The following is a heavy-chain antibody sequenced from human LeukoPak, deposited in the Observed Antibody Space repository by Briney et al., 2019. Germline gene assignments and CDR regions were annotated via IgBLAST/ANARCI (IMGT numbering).Heavy chain of an antibody. CDR1: GFTFSGSA. D-gene: IGHD3-10*01. J-gene: IGHJ6*02. CDR2: IRSKANSYAT. CDR3: TRQEVVRGVIMSGYYYYGMDV. Sequence: GGSLKLSCAASGFTFSGSAMHWVRQASGKGLEWVGRIRSKANSYATAYAASVKGRFTISRDDSKNTAYLQMNSLKTEDTAVYYCTRQEVVRGVIMSGYYYYGMDVWGQGTTVTVSS. V-gene: IGHV3-73*01.